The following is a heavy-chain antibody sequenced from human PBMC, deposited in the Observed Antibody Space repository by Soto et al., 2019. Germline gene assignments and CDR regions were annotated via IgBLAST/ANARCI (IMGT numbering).Heavy chain of an antibody. J-gene: IGHJ4*02. CDR1: GYSFSAHA. CDR2: INPGNGNT. V-gene: IGHV1-3*01. D-gene: IGHD3-3*01. Sequence: ASVKVSCKASGYSFSAHAMHWVRQAPGQRLEWMGWINPGNGNTKYSQKFHGRVAITRDTSASTAYMELSSLRSEDTAIYFCARDGARITVFGMIYYFDYWGQGTLVTVSS. CDR3: ARDGARITVFGMIYYFDY.